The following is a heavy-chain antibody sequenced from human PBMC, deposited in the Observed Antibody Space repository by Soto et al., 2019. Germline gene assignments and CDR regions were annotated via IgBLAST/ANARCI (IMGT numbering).Heavy chain of an antibody. Sequence: QVQLVQSGAEVKKPGSSVQVSCKASGGTFSSYAFTWVRQAPGQGLEWMGGIVPMFGTTSYAQQFQGRVTITAEEPTSTAYMELSSLRSQDTAVYYCAREEIIVAGSRPQYSDSYSGMDVWGQGTTVTVSS. CDR1: GGTFSSYA. D-gene: IGHD6-19*01. V-gene: IGHV1-69*12. CDR2: IVPMFGTT. J-gene: IGHJ6*02. CDR3: AREEIIVAGSRPQYSDSYSGMDV.